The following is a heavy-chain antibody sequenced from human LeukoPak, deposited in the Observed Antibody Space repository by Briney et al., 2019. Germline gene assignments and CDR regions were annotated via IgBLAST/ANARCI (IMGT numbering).Heavy chain of an antibody. D-gene: IGHD4-17*01. CDR3: ASLTAVGSDY. Sequence: SQTLSLTCAVSGDSIGSGGYSWSWIRQPPGKGLEWIGYIYQSESTYYNPSLKSRVTISVDTSKNQFSLKVSSVTAADTAVYYCASLTAVGSDYWGQGTLVTVFS. J-gene: IGHJ4*02. CDR2: IYQSEST. V-gene: IGHV4-30-2*01. CDR1: GDSIGSGGYS.